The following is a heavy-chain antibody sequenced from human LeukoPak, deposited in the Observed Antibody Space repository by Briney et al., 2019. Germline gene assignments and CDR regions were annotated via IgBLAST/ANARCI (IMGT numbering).Heavy chain of an antibody. CDR1: GFTFSSYG. V-gene: IGHV3-23*01. D-gene: IGHD2-15*01. Sequence: GGSLRLSCAASGFTFSSYGMSWVRQAPGKGLEWVSAISGSGGSTYYADSVKGRFTISRDNSKNTLYLQMNSLRAEDTAVYYCAKANVKYCSGGSCFDAFDIWGQGTMVTVSS. J-gene: IGHJ3*02. CDR2: ISGSGGST. CDR3: AKANVKYCSGGSCFDAFDI.